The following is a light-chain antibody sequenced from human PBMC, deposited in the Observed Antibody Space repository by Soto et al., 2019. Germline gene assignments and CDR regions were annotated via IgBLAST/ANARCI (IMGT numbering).Light chain of an antibody. CDR3: QQRSNWT. CDR2: DAY. V-gene: IGKV3-11*01. CDR1: QSVSSY. Sequence: EIVLTQAPATLSLSPGERATLSCRASQSVSSYLAWYQQKPGQAPRLLSYDAYNRATVIPARFSGSGSGTDFTLTISSLEPEDFAGYYCQQRSNWTFGQGTKVEI. J-gene: IGKJ1*01.